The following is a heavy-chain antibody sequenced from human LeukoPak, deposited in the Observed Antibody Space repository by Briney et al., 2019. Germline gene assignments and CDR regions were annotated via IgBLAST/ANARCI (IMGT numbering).Heavy chain of an antibody. J-gene: IGHJ4*02. D-gene: IGHD6-13*01. CDR1: GFTLDDYA. CDR2: ISWNSGSI. CDR3: AKDGVSSSSWLYYFDY. V-gene: IGHV3-9*01. Sequence: GGSLRLSCAASGFTLDDYAMHWVRQAPGKGLEWVSGISWNSGSIGYADSVKGRFTISRDNAKNSLYLQMNSLRAEDTAVYYCAKDGVSSSSWLYYFDYWGQGTLVTVSS.